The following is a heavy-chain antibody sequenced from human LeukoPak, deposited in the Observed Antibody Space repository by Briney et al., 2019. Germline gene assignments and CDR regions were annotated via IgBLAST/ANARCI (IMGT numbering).Heavy chain of an antibody. CDR2: ISYDGSNK. Sequence: PGGSLRLSCAASGFTFSSYAMHWVRQAPGKGLEWVAVISYDGSNKYYADSVKGRFTISRDNSKNTLYLQMNSLRAEDTAVYYCARARRLGELSPYYFDYWGQGTLVTVSS. V-gene: IGHV3-30*04. J-gene: IGHJ4*02. D-gene: IGHD3-16*02. CDR1: GFTFSSYA. CDR3: ARARRLGELSPYYFDY.